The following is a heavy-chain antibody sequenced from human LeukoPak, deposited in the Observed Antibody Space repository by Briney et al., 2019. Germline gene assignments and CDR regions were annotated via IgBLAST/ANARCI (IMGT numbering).Heavy chain of an antibody. J-gene: IGHJ4*02. Sequence: GGSLRLSCAASGFTFSSFWMSWARQAPGKGLERVANIKEGGSEKHYVDSVKGRFTISRDNTKNSLSLQMNSLRAEDTAVYYCATGYCSGGSCYDYWGQGTLVTVSS. D-gene: IGHD2-15*01. CDR2: IKEGGSEK. V-gene: IGHV3-7*03. CDR3: ATGYCSGGSCYDY. CDR1: GFTFSSFW.